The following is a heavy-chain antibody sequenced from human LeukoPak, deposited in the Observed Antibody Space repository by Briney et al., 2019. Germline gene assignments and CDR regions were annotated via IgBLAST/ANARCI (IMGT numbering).Heavy chain of an antibody. Sequence: PGGSLRLSCAASGFTFSSYSMNWVRQAPGKGLEWVSSMNSRSSSKYYADSVKGRFTISRDNAKNSLYLQMNSLRAEDTAVYYCARGPTMKMDVWGKGTTVTVSS. CDR3: ARGPTMKMDV. V-gene: IGHV3-21*01. CDR2: MNSRSSSK. CDR1: GFTFSSYS. J-gene: IGHJ6*04. D-gene: IGHD3-22*01.